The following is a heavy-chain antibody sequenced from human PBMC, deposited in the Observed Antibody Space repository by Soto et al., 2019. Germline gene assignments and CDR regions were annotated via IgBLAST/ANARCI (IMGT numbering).Heavy chain of an antibody. V-gene: IGHV4-4*02. CDR3: ARGGYYFYMDV. J-gene: IGHJ6*03. D-gene: IGHD1-26*01. CDR2: IHHSGST. CDR1: GGSISISNW. Sequence: QVQLQESGPGLVKPSETLSLTCAVSGGSISISNWWSWVRQTPGKGLEWIGQIHHSGSTNYSPSLTSRATISVDKSKNQFSLKMNSVTAADTAVYYCARGGYYFYMDVWGKGTTVTVSS.